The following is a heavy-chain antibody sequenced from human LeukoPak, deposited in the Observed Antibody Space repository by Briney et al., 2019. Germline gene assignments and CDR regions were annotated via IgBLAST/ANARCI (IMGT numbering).Heavy chain of an antibody. CDR3: ARDCSSTSCYVPAY. CDR1: GGSISSGDYY. J-gene: IGHJ4*02. Sequence: SETLSLTCTVSGGSISSGDYYWSWIRQPPGKGLEWIGYIYYSGSTYYNPSLKSRVTLSVDTSKNQFSLKLSSVTAADTAVYYCARDCSSTSCYVPAYWGQGTLVTVSS. CDR2: IYYSGST. D-gene: IGHD2-2*01. V-gene: IGHV4-30-4*01.